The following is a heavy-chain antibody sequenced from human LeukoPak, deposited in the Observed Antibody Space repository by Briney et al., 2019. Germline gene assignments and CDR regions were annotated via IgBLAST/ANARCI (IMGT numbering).Heavy chain of an antibody. CDR1: GGSISSGGYY. D-gene: IGHD3-3*01. V-gene: IGHV4-30-2*01. CDR2: IYHSGST. J-gene: IGHJ4*02. Sequence: SQTLSLTCTVSGGSISSGGYYWSWIRQPPGKGLEWIGYIYHSGSTYYNPSLKSRVTISVDRSKNQFSLKLSSVTAADTAVYYCAGNEFWSGYYRLLYWGQGNLVTVSS. CDR3: AGNEFWSGYYRLLY.